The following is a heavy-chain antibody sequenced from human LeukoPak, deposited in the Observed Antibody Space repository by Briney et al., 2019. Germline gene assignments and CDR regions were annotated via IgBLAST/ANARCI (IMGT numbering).Heavy chain of an antibody. V-gene: IGHV1-18*01. Sequence: GASEKVSCKASGYTFTSYGISWVRQAPGQGLEWMGWISAYNGNTNYAQKLQGRVTMTTDTSTSTAYMELRSLRSDDTAVYYCARHTGSGSYYNRFINWFDPWGQGTLVTVSS. CDR3: ARHTGSGSYYNRFINWFDP. D-gene: IGHD3-10*01. CDR1: GYTFTSYG. CDR2: ISAYNGNT. J-gene: IGHJ5*02.